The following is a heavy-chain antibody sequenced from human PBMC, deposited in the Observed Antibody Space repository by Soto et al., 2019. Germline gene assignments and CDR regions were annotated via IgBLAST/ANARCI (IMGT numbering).Heavy chain of an antibody. Sequence: QVQLQQWGAGLLKPSETLSLTCAVYGGSFSGYYWSWIRQPPGKGLEWIGEINHSGSTNYNPSLKSRVTISVDTSKNQFSLKLSSVTAADTAVYYCATLSPNCNSTSCLGYFQHWGQGTLVTVSS. V-gene: IGHV4-34*01. J-gene: IGHJ1*01. D-gene: IGHD2-2*01. CDR1: GGSFSGYY. CDR2: INHSGST. CDR3: ATLSPNCNSTSCLGYFQH.